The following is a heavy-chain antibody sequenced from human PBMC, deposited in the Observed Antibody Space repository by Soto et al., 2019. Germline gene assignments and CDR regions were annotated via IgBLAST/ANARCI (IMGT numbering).Heavy chain of an antibody. D-gene: IGHD3-22*01. CDR1: GYSFTSNW. Sequence: SLKISCKGSGYSFTSNWIGWVRQMPGKGLEWMGIVYPGDSDTRYSPPFQGQVTISADKSISTAYLQWSRLKASDSAMYYCARMDSSALGSEYWGQETLVSVSS. CDR3: ARMDSSALGSEY. CDR2: VYPGDSDT. V-gene: IGHV5-51*01. J-gene: IGHJ4*02.